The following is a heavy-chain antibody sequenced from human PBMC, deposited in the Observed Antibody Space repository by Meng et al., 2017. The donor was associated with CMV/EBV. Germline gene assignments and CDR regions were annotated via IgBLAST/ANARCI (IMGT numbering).Heavy chain of an antibody. CDR3: ARTYCGGDCYPYYFDY. D-gene: IGHD2-21*01. CDR1: GFSLSTSGVG. J-gene: IGHJ4*02. CDR2: IYWNDDK. V-gene: IGHV2-5*01. Sequence: GPTLVKPTQTLTLTCTFSGFSLSTSGVGVGWIRQPPGKALEWLALIYWNDDKRYSPSLKSRLTITKDTSKNQVVLTMTNMDPVDTATYYCARTYCGGDCYPYYFDYWGQGTLVTVSS.